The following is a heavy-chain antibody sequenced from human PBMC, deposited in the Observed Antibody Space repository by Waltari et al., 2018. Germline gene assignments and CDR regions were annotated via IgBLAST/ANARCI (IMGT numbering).Heavy chain of an antibody. CDR3: ARDRGSSWYGGDFDY. CDR1: GYTVTGYY. D-gene: IGHD6-13*01. J-gene: IGHJ4*02. CDR2: INPNSGGT. V-gene: IGHV1-2*06. Sequence: QVQLVQSGAEVKKPGASVKVSCKASGYTVTGYYMHWVRQAPGQGLEWMGRINPNSGGTNYAPKFQGRVTMTRDTSISTAYMELGRLRSDDTSVYYCARDRGSSWYGGDFDYWGQGTLVTVSS.